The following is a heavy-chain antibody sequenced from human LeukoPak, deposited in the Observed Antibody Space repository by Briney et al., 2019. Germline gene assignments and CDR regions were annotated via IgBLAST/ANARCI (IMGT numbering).Heavy chain of an antibody. CDR2: IYTSGST. D-gene: IGHD6-19*01. Sequence: SQTLSLTCTVSGGSISSGSYYWSWIRQLAGKGLEWIGRIYTSGSTNYNPSLKSRVTISVDTSKNQFSLKLSSVTAADTAVYYCARISSGWYVGLDYWGQGTLVTVSS. J-gene: IGHJ4*02. V-gene: IGHV4-61*02. CDR1: GGSISSGSYY. CDR3: ARISSGWYVGLDY.